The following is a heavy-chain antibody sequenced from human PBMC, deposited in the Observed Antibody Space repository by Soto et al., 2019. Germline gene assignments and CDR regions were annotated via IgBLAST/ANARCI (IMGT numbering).Heavy chain of an antibody. Sequence: EVQLLESGGGLVQPGGSLRLSCAASGFTFSSYAMSWISQAPGKGLEWVSAISGSGGSTYYADSVKGRFTISRDNSKNTLYLQMNSLRAEDTAVYYCAKDNDRGVINYFDYWGQGTLVTVSS. D-gene: IGHD3-10*02. CDR3: AKDNDRGVINYFDY. J-gene: IGHJ4*02. CDR1: GFTFSSYA. CDR2: ISGSGGST. V-gene: IGHV3-23*01.